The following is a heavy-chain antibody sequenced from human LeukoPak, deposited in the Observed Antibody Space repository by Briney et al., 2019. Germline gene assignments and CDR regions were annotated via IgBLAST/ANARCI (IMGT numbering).Heavy chain of an antibody. J-gene: IGHJ4*02. CDR1: GYTFSNYG. Sequence: ASVKVSCKASGYTFSNYGISWVRQAPGLGLEWMGWTSYNGNTNYAQKFQDRVTMTTDTSTTTAYMELRSLGSDDTAVYYCARHSGSGWQALGYWGQGTLVTVSS. CDR2: TSYNGNT. V-gene: IGHV1-18*04. CDR3: ARHSGSGWQALGY. D-gene: IGHD6-19*01.